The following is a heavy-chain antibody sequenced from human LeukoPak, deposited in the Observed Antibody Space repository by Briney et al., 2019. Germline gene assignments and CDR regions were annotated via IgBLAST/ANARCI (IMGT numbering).Heavy chain of an antibody. CDR3: ARASSSGPPLGMDV. CDR2: ISSSSSYI. CDR1: GFTFSSYS. D-gene: IGHD6-6*01. V-gene: IGHV3-21*04. J-gene: IGHJ6*02. Sequence: GGSLRLSCAASGFTFSSYSMNWVRQAPGKGLEWVSSISSSSSYIYYADSVKGRFTISRHNSKNTLYLQMNSLRAEDTAVYYCARASSSGPPLGMDVWGQGTTVTVSS.